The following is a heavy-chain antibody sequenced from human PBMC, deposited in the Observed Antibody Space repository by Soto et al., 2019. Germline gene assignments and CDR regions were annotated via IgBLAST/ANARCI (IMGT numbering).Heavy chain of an antibody. CDR3: AKHLIGASGGGDSYPYHWFVP. D-gene: IGHD2-21*02. J-gene: IGHJ5*02. CDR2: ISGSGGST. Sequence: GGSLRLSCAASGFTFSSYAMSWVRQAPGKGLEWVSAISGSGGSTYYADSVKGRFTISRDNSKNTLYLQMNSLRAEDTAVYYCAKHLIGASGGGDSYPYHWFVPWGQGTLVAVFS. CDR1: GFTFSSYA. V-gene: IGHV3-23*01.